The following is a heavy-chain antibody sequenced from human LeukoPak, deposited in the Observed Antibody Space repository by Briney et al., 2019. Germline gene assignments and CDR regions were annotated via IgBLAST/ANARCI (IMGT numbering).Heavy chain of an antibody. Sequence: ASVKVSCKASGYTFTSYGISWVRQAPGQGLEWMGWISAYNGNTNYAQKLQGRVTMTTDTSTSTAYMELRSLRSDDTAVYYCARDLRYCTNGVCYAPTPWFDPWGQGTLVTVSS. CDR1: GYTFTSYG. CDR3: ARDLRYCTNGVCYAPTPWFDP. D-gene: IGHD2-8*01. J-gene: IGHJ5*02. V-gene: IGHV1-18*01. CDR2: ISAYNGNT.